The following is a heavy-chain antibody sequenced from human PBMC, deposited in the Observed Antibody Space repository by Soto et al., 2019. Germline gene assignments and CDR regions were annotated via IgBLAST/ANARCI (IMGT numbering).Heavy chain of an antibody. V-gene: IGHV4-4*07. CDR2: INTDGLS. CDR3: ARVPVAVAATEDYYGLDV. J-gene: IGHJ6*02. D-gene: IGHD2-15*01. CDR1: GVSITSYY. Sequence: QVQLEESGPGLVRPSETLSLTCSVSGVSITSYYWSWIRQSAGGGLEWMGRINTDGLSTYRPSFKSRLTLSLDTSKNQVSLRLISVTAADTAVYFCARVPVAVAATEDYYGLDVWGQGTTVTVSS.